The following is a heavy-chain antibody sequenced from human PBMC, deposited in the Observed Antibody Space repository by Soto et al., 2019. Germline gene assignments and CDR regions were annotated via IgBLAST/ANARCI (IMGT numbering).Heavy chain of an antibody. CDR2: ISSSSSYI. D-gene: IGHD6-6*01. V-gene: IGHV3-21*01. J-gene: IGHJ5*02. CDR1: GFTFSSYS. Sequence: KPGGSLRLSCAASGFTFSSYSMNWVRQAPGKGLEWVSSISSSSSYIYYADSVKGRFTISRDNAKNSLYLQMNSLRAEDTAVYYCARDQFTLRGSSSPLDWFDPWGQGTLVTVSS. CDR3: ARDQFTLRGSSSPLDWFDP.